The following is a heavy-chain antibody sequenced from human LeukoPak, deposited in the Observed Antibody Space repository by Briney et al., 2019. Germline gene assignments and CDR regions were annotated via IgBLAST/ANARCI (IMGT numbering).Heavy chain of an antibody. D-gene: IGHD5-12*01. CDR3: ASHSGYDFSYFDY. CDR1: GGSISGFY. CDR2: IYSSGST. J-gene: IGHJ4*02. Sequence: SETLSLTCTVSGGSISGFYWSWIRRPPGKGLEWIGYIYSSGSTSYNPSLKSRVTISVDTSKNQFSLKLSSVTAADTAVYYCASHSGYDFSYFDYWGQGTLVTVSS. V-gene: IGHV4-59*01.